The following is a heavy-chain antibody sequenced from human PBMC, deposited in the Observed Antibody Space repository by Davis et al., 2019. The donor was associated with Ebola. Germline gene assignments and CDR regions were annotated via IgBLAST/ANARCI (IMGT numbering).Heavy chain of an antibody. CDR1: GFTFSSYG. CDR2: ISYDGSNK. V-gene: IGHV3-30*03. J-gene: IGHJ4*02. Sequence: GESLKISCAASGFTFSSYGMHWVRQAPGKGLEWVAVISYDGSNKYYADSVKGRFTVSRDNSRNTLNLQMNSLRAEDTAVYYCARDVYWGQGILVTVSS. CDR3: ARDVY.